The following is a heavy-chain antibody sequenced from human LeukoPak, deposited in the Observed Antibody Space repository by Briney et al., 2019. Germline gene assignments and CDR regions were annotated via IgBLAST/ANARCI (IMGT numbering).Heavy chain of an antibody. J-gene: IGHJ3*02. CDR2: IRSKAYGGTT. D-gene: IGHD2-15*01. CDR1: GFTFRNAW. V-gene: IGHV3-49*04. Sequence: GGSLRLSCAASGFTFRNAWMSWVRQAPGKGLEWVGFIRSKAYGGTTEYAASVKGRFTISRDDSKSIAYLQMNSLKTEDTAVYYCTRVTRVAGAFDIWGQGTMVTVSS. CDR3: TRVTRVAGAFDI.